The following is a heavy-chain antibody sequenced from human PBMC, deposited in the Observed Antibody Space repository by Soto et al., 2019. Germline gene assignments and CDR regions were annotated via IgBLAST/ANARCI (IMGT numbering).Heavy chain of an antibody. J-gene: IGHJ4*02. Sequence: GGSLRLSCAASGFTFASYSMTWVRQAPGKGLEWVSCISGSAGSTSYAESVKGRFIISRDNARNSLFLQMNSLRVEDTALYYCVKGLNIDYKSNWLYFESWGQGAVVTVSS. V-gene: IGHV3-23*01. CDR1: GFTFASYS. CDR2: ISGSAGST. D-gene: IGHD1-20*01. CDR3: VKGLNIDYKSNWLYFES.